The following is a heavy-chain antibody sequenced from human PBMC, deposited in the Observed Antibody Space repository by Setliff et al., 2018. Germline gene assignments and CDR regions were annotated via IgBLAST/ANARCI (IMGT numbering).Heavy chain of an antibody. V-gene: IGHV1-2*06. CDR3: VRGRGSYYYYMDV. CDR2: INPSSGAT. D-gene: IGHD1-26*01. CDR1: GYTFTSYD. J-gene: IGHJ6*03. Sequence: ASVKVSCKASGYTFTSYDINWVRQATGQGLEWMGRINPSSGATIYAQKFQGRVTMTSDTSISTAYMELGRLRSDDTAVYFCVRGRGSYYYYMDVWGKGTTVTVSS.